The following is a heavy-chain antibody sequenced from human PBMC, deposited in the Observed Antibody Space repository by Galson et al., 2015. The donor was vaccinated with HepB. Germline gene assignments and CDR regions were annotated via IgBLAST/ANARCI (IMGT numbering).Heavy chain of an antibody. CDR1: GGSISSYY. D-gene: IGHD3-22*01. CDR2: IYTSGST. Sequence: ETLSLTCTVSGGSISSYYWSWIRQPAGKGLEWIGRIYTSGSTNYNPSLKSRVTMSVDTSKNQFSLKLSSVTAADTAVYYCARVYDSSGYYYLYSAFDIWGQGTMVTVSS. CDR3: ARVYDSSGYYYLYSAFDI. V-gene: IGHV4-4*07. J-gene: IGHJ3*02.